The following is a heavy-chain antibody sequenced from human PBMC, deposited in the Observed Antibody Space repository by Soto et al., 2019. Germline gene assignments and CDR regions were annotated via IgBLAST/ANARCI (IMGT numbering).Heavy chain of an antibody. D-gene: IGHD6-13*01. CDR3: VKDMGQAAVGIRYPYGLDV. CDR2: LSSNGIGT. Sequence: GGSLRLSCSVSGFTVSSFGMHWVRQAPGKGLEHVSTLSSNGIGTYYADSVKGRFTFSRDTSKNTLYLQMSSLRTEDTAVYYCVKDMGQAAVGIRYPYGLDVWGLGTAVTVSS. V-gene: IGHV3-64D*06. CDR1: GFTVSSFG. J-gene: IGHJ6*02.